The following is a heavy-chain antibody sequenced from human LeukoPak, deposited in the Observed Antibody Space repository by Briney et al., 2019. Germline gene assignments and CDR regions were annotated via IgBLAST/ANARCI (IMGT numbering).Heavy chain of an antibody. V-gene: IGHV3-7*01. CDR2: MKQDGSEK. CDR3: ARDSSDGGTSSYRQSDY. D-gene: IGHD3-16*02. Sequence: GGSLRLSCEASGFIFSKYCMSWVRQAPGKGPEWVANMKQDGSEKFYMDSVKGRFTVSRDNANNSLYLQMNNLSAEDTAVYYCARDSSDGGTSSYRQSDYWGQGTLVTVSS. CDR1: GFIFSKYC. J-gene: IGHJ4*02.